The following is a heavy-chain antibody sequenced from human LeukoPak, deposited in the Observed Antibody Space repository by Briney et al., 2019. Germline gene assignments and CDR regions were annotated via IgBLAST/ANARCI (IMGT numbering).Heavy chain of an antibody. Sequence: PGQSLRLSCAASGFIFNNYAMHWVRRAPGQGLKWVTLMSHDGSNIQYLDSVKGRFTISRDNSKNTVYLQMNSLRDEDTAMYYCARGNGPGSYLIDYWGQGTLVTVSS. CDR3: ARGNGPGSYLIDY. CDR1: GFIFNNYA. D-gene: IGHD3-10*01. CDR2: MSHDGSNI. V-gene: IGHV3-30*04. J-gene: IGHJ4*02.